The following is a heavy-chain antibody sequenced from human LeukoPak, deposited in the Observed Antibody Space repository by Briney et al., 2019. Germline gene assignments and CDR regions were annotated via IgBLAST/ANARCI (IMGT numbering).Heavy chain of an antibody. Sequence: PSETLSLTCAVYGGSFSGYYWSWIRQPPGKGLEWIGYIYYSGSTNYNPSLKSRVTISVDTSKNQFSLKLSSVTAADTAVYYCARLRTNSYYYMDVWGKGTTVTISS. V-gene: IGHV4-59*01. D-gene: IGHD3-16*01. CDR3: ARLRTNSYYYMDV. CDR2: IYYSGST. CDR1: GGSFSGYY. J-gene: IGHJ6*03.